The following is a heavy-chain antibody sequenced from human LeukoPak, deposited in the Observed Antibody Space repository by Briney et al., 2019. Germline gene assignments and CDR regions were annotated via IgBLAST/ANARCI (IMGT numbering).Heavy chain of an antibody. CDR2: TSISSSYI. Sequence: GGSLRLSCAASGFTFSSYSMNWVRQAPGKGLEWVSSTSISSSYIFYADSVKGRFTISRDNAKNSLYLQMNSLRAEDTAVYYCAKDYWEWSRVNWGQGTLVTVSS. V-gene: IGHV3-21*01. D-gene: IGHD3-3*01. CDR1: GFTFSSYS. J-gene: IGHJ4*02. CDR3: AKDYWEWSRVN.